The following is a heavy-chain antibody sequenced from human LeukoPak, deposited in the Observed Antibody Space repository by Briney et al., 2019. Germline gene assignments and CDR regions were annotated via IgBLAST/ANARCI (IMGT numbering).Heavy chain of an antibody. CDR3: AKDLMRDRWFGES. D-gene: IGHD3-10*01. CDR2: IKSKTDGGTT. CDR1: GFTFSNAW. Sequence: GGSLRLSCAASGFTFSNAWMSWVRQAPGKGLEWVGRIKSKTDGGTTDYAAPVKGRFTISRDDSKNTLYLQMNSLTPEDTAVYYCAKDLMRDRWFGESWGQGTLVTVSS. V-gene: IGHV3-15*01. J-gene: IGHJ5*02.